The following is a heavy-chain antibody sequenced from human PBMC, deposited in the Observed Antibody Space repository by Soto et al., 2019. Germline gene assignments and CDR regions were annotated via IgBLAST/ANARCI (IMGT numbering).Heavy chain of an antibody. Sequence: GGSLRLSCAASGFTFSSYSMTWVRQAPGRGLEWVSSISGASSYIFYADSLRGRFTISRDSAKNSLYLQMNSLRAEDTAVYYSARVSAYQYGSSDYYFVRPLDYWGQGTLVTVSS. CDR1: GFTFSSYS. CDR2: ISGASSYI. V-gene: IGHV3-21*01. D-gene: IGHD3-22*01. CDR3: ARVSAYQYGSSDYYFVRPLDY. J-gene: IGHJ4*02.